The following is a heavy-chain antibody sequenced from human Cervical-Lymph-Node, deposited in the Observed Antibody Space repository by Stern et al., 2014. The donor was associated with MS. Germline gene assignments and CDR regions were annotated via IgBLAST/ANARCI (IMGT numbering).Heavy chain of an antibody. J-gene: IGHJ4*02. CDR3: ARGMTY. Sequence: QVQLQQWGAGLLKPSETLSLTCSVYGGSFSGYYRSWIRQPPGKGLEWIGEINHSGSANYNPSLKSRVTISVDTSKNQFSLKLTSVTAADTAVYYCARGMTYWGQGTLVTVSS. V-gene: IGHV4-34*01. CDR2: INHSGSA. CDR1: GGSFSGYY.